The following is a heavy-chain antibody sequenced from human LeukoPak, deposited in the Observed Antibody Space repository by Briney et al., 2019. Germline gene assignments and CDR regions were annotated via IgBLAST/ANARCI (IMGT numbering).Heavy chain of an antibody. V-gene: IGHV3-48*03. CDR3: ARESDTAMVHYYYYGMDV. J-gene: IGHJ6*04. D-gene: IGHD5-18*01. Sequence: GGSLRLSCAASGFTFSSYEMNWVRQAPGKGLEWVSYISGGGSTIYYADSVKGRFTISRDNAKNSLDLQMNSLRAEDTAVYYCARESDTAMVHYYYYGMDVWGKGTTVTVSS. CDR2: ISGGGSTI. CDR1: GFTFSSYE.